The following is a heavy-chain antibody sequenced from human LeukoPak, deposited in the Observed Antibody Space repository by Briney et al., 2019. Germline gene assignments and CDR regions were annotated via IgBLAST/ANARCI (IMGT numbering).Heavy chain of an antibody. CDR1: GFTFSSYA. Sequence: AGGSLRLSRAASGFTFSSYAMSWVRQAPGKGLEWVSAISGSGGSTYYADSVKGRFTIPRDNSKNTLYLQMNSLRAEDTAVYYCAKAGKDIVVVPAAIDYWGQGTLVTVSS. CDR3: AKAGKDIVVVPAAIDY. V-gene: IGHV3-23*01. J-gene: IGHJ4*02. CDR2: ISGSGGST. D-gene: IGHD2-2*01.